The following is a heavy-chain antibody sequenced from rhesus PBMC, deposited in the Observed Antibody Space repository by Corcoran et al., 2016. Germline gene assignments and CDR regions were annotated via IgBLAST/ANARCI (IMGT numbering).Heavy chain of an antibody. V-gene: IGHV3S4*01. CDR1: GGSISSDYY. D-gene: IGHD6-25*01. CDR2: ISSASSYI. CDR3: TSGSWKWNLDY. Sequence: LQLQESGPGLVKPSETLSVTCAVSGGSISSDYYMSWVRQAPGKGLEWVSSISSASSYINYADSVKGRFTISRDNAKNALSLQMNSLKTEDTAVYYCTSGSWKWNLDYWGQGVLVTVSS. J-gene: IGHJ4*01.